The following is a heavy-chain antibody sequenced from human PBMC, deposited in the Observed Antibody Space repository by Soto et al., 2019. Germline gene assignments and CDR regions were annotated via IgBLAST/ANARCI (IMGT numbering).Heavy chain of an antibody. V-gene: IGHV3-23*01. CDR2: ITGGGDYT. CDR1: GFTFSDYA. D-gene: IGHD6-6*01. Sequence: RGSLRLSCGASGFTFSDYAMAWVRQAPGKGLEWFSAITGGGDYTYYADSVKGRFTISRDNSKNTLYLEMNSLRDEDTAMYYCAKGSASGRPYYFDFWGQGTLVTVSS. J-gene: IGHJ4*02. CDR3: AKGSASGRPYYFDF.